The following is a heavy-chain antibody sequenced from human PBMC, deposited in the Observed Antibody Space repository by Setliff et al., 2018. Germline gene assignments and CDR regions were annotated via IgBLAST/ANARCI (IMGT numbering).Heavy chain of an antibody. V-gene: IGHV4-59*11. D-gene: IGHD3-3*01. CDR1: GGSISSHY. CDR3: ARASWYYDFWSGSEGSGLFDP. CDR2: IHYSGII. J-gene: IGHJ5*02. Sequence: SETLSLTCTVSGGSISSHYWSWIRQPPGKGLEWIGYIHYSGIINYNPSLKSRVTISVDTSKNQFSLKMTSMTAADTAVYYCARASWYYDFWSGSEGSGLFDPWGQGTLVTVSS.